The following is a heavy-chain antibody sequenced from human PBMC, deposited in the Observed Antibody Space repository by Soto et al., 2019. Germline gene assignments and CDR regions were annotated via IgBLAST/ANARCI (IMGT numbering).Heavy chain of an antibody. CDR1: AFTFSGYY. CDR3: ASGYSYGTISDYYYVDV. J-gene: IGHJ6*03. D-gene: IGHD5-18*01. Sequence: PGGSLRLSCAASAFTFSGYYMSWIRQAPGKGLEWVSYISSSGSTIYYADSVKGRFTISRDNAKNSLYLQMNSLRAEDTAVYYCASGYSYGTISDYYYVDVWGKGTTVT. V-gene: IGHV3-11*01. CDR2: ISSSGSTI.